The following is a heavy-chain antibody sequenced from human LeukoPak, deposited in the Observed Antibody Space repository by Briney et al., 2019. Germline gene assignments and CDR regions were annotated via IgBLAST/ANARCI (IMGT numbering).Heavy chain of an antibody. J-gene: IGHJ4*02. V-gene: IGHV4-34*01. CDR3: AKAYGDYGTKTYRRAYFDY. CDR1: VGSFSGYF. CDR2: IYHRGSN. D-gene: IGHD4-17*01. Sequence: PLGSLSLTCAVSVGSFSGYFWSWICASPGKGLECSGEIYHRGSNKYNPYLKSRDTISVDTSKNQFSLQLSSVTAADTAVYYCAKAYGDYGTKTYRRAYFDYWSQGTLVTVSS.